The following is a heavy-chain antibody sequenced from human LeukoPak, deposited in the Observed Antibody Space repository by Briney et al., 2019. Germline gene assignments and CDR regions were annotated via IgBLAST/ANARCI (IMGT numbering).Heavy chain of an antibody. Sequence: GASLRLSCAASGFTFSSYAMRWVRQAPGKGLEGVASISGSGGRKYHADSVKGRFTISRDNSKKTLYLQMNNLRAEDTAVYYCAKDSSGYYYGPLDSWGHGTLVTVSS. J-gene: IGHJ5*01. CDR1: GFTFSSYA. CDR3: AKDSSGYYYGPLDS. CDR2: ISGSGGRK. V-gene: IGHV3-23*01. D-gene: IGHD3-22*01.